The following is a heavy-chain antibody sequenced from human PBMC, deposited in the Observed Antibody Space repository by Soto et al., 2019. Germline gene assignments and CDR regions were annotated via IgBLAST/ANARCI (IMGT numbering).Heavy chain of an antibody. Sequence: QVQLQESGPGLVKPSETLSLTCTISGGSISSYYWSWIRQPPGKGLEWIGYIYYSGSTNYNPSLKSRGTISVDTSKNQFSLKLSSVTAADTAVYYCARHRGYCSSTSCSYWYFDLWGRGTLVTVSS. V-gene: IGHV4-59*08. CDR1: GGSISSYY. J-gene: IGHJ2*01. CDR2: IYYSGST. CDR3: ARHRGYCSSTSCSYWYFDL. D-gene: IGHD2-2*01.